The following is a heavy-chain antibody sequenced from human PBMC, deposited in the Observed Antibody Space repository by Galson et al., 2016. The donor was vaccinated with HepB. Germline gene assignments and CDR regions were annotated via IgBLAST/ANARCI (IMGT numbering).Heavy chain of an antibody. CDR1: GGPISSSYYY. CDR3: VRQDRAGLANF. CDR2: IYYSGTT. Sequence: SETLSLTCTVSGGPISSSYYYWAWIRQPPGKGLEWIGSIYYSGTTYYNPSLQSRVTLSVDTSKNQFSLSLTLVTAADTALYSCVRQDRAGLANFWGQGTMVAVSS. V-gene: IGHV4-39*01. J-gene: IGHJ3*01. D-gene: IGHD6-19*01.